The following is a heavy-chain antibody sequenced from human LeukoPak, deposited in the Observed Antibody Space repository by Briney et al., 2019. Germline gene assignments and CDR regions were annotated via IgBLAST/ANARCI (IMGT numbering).Heavy chain of an antibody. CDR1: GFTFSSHS. J-gene: IGHJ5*02. CDR3: ARVLGGGWWFDP. D-gene: IGHD3-16*01. CDR2: ISGTGGAI. V-gene: IGHV3-48*02. Sequence: GGSLRLSCAASGFTFSSHSMNWVRQAPGKGLEWLSYISGTGGAIYYADSVKGRFIISRDNAKNSLYLQMNSLRDEDTAVYYCARVLGGGWWFDPWGQGTLVTVSS.